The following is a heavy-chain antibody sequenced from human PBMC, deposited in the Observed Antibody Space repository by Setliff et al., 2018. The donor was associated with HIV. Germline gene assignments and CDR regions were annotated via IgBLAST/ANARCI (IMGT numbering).Heavy chain of an antibody. CDR1: GGSISSSSYY. V-gene: IGHV4-39*07. CDR3: ARASTRIGYDSSGYPFDY. CDR2: IYYSGST. D-gene: IGHD3-22*01. Sequence: SETLSLTCTVSGGSISSSSYYWGWIRQPPGKGLEWIGSIYYSGSTYYNPSLKSRVTISVDTSKNQFSLKLSSVTAADTAVYYCARASTRIGYDSSGYPFDYWGQGTLVTVPS. J-gene: IGHJ4*02.